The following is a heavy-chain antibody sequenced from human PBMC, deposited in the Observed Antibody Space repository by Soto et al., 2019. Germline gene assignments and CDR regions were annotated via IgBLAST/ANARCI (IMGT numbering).Heavy chain of an antibody. V-gene: IGHV1-18*04. CDR1: GYTFTSYG. Sequence: QVQMVQSGAEVKKPGASVKVSCKASGYTFTSYGISWVRQAPGQGLEWMGWISAYNGNTNYAQKLHGRVTMTTDTSTSTAYMELRSLRSDDTAVYYCARDMVATVSYYYYYGMDVWGQGTTVTVSS. CDR2: ISAYNGNT. CDR3: ARDMVATVSYYYYYGMDV. D-gene: IGHD5-12*01. J-gene: IGHJ6*02.